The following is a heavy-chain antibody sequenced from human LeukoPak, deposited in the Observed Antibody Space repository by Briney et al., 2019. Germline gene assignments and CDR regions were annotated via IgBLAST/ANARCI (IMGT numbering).Heavy chain of an antibody. Sequence: PGGSLRLSCAASGFTFSSYGMHWVRQAPGKGLEWVAVISYDGSNKYYAESVKGRFTISRDNSKNTLFLQMNSLRADDTAVYYCAKEMTGGWPFDYWGQGALVTVSS. CDR1: GFTFSSYG. J-gene: IGHJ4*02. V-gene: IGHV3-30*18. CDR3: AKEMTGGWPFDY. D-gene: IGHD6-19*01. CDR2: ISYDGSNK.